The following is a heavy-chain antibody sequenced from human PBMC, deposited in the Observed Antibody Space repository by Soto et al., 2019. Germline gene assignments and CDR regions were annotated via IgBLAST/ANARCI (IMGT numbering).Heavy chain of an antibody. D-gene: IGHD4-17*01. CDR1: GFTFSSYG. Sequence: GGSLRLSCAASGFTFSSYGMHWVRQAPGKGLEWVAVIWYDGSNKYYADSVKGRFTISRDNSKNTLYLQMNSLRAEDTAVYYCATLERDDYGDYYYYYMDVWGKGTTVTVSS. CDR2: IWYDGSNK. V-gene: IGHV3-33*01. J-gene: IGHJ6*03. CDR3: ATLERDDYGDYYYYYMDV.